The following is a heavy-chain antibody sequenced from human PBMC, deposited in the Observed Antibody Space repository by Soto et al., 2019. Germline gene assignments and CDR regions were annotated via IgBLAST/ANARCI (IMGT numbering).Heavy chain of an antibody. CDR2: IFYLGSS. V-gene: IGHV4-39*01. CDR3: ARHSLALRKNNWFDP. J-gene: IGHJ5*02. Sequence: SETLSLTCTVSGDSIISSDFYWDWVRQPPGKGLEWIGSIFYLGSSYYNPSLKGRVTMSVDTSKNQFSLRLRSVTAADTALYFCARHSLALRKNNWFDPWGQGIMVTVSS. CDR1: GDSIISSDFY. D-gene: IGHD3-3*02.